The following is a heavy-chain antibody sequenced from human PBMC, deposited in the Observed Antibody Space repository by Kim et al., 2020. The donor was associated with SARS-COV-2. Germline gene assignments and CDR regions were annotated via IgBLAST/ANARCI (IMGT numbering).Heavy chain of an antibody. CDR1: GFTFSSYA. D-gene: IGHD4-17*01. J-gene: IGHJ4*02. CDR2: ISYDGSNK. CDR3: AREGYGDAFDY. V-gene: IGHV3-30*04. Sequence: GGSLRLSCAASGFTFSSYAMHWVRQAPGKGLEWVAVISYDGSNKYYADSVKGRFTISRDNSKNTLYLQMNSLRAEDTAVYYCAREGYGDAFDYWGQGTLVTVSS.